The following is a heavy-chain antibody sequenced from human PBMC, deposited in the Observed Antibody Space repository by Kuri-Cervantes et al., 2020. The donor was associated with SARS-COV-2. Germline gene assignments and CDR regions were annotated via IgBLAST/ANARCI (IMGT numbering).Heavy chain of an antibody. CDR3: TRHEWGALWSPMWNYYYMDV. CDR1: GFTFSSHC. D-gene: IGHD2-21*01. Sequence: GESLKISCTASGFTFSSHCMSWVRQAPGKGLEWVANIKEDGSEKHYVDFVKGRFTISRDNAKNSLYLQMNSLRAEDTAVYYCTRHEWGALWSPMWNYYYMDVWGKGTTVTVSS. CDR2: IKEDGSEK. J-gene: IGHJ6*03. V-gene: IGHV3-7*03.